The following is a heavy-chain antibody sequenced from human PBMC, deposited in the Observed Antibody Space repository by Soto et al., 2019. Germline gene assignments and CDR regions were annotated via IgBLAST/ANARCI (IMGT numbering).Heavy chain of an antibody. CDR3: ARHRHPRGTVGATSPLDP. CDR2: IYHSGST. CDR1: GGSISSSNW. J-gene: IGHJ5*02. Sequence: SETLSLTCAVSGGSISSSNWWSWVRQPPGKGLEWIGEIYHSGSTNYNPSLKSRVTISVDKSKNQFSLKLSSVTAADTAVYFCARHRHPRGTVGATSPLDPWGQGTQVTVSS. V-gene: IGHV4-4*02. D-gene: IGHD1-26*01.